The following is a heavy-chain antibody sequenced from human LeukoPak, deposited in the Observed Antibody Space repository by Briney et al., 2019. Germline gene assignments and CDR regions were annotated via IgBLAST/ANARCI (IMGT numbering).Heavy chain of an antibody. CDR3: ARGHRTGWEIYFDY. D-gene: IGHD6-19*01. V-gene: IGHV3-7*01. Sequence: GGSLRLSCAASGFTFNSYWMTWVRQAPGMGLEWVANINQDGNEKYYVDSMKGRFTISRDNAKNSLYLQMNSLRAEDTAVYYCARGHRTGWEIYFDYWGQGTLVTVSS. J-gene: IGHJ4*02. CDR2: INQDGNEK. CDR1: GFTFNSYW.